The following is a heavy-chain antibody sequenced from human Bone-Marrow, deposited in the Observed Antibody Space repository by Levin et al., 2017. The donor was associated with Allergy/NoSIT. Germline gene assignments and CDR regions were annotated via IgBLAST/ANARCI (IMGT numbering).Heavy chain of an antibody. CDR3: ARVSGSYYDY. D-gene: IGHD1-26*01. CDR1: GFTFHSYG. V-gene: IGHV3-64*01. Sequence: GGSLRLSCAASGFTFHSYGMHWVRQAPGKGLEYVSAISSNGGSTYYANSMKGRFTISRDNSKNTLYLQMGSLRAEDMAVYYCARVSGSYYDYWGQGTLVTVSS. J-gene: IGHJ4*02. CDR2: ISSNGGST.